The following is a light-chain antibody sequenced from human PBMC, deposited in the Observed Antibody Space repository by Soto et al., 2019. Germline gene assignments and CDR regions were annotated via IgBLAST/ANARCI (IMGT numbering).Light chain of an antibody. J-gene: IGKJ1*01. Sequence: EIVMTQSPATLSVSPGERATLSCRASQSVSSNLAWYQQKPGQAPRLLIYGASTRATGIPARFSGSGSGTEFTLTISSLQSEDFAVYYCKEYNNWPRVKFGQGTKVAIK. CDR1: QSVSSN. V-gene: IGKV3-15*01. CDR2: GAS. CDR3: KEYNNWPRVK.